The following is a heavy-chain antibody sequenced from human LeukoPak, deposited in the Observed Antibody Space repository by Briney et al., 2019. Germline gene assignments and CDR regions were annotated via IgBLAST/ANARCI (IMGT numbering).Heavy chain of an antibody. CDR3: ARARAGDDSSGYYPEYFQH. J-gene: IGHJ1*01. V-gene: IGHV4-30-2*01. CDR2: IYHSGST. D-gene: IGHD3-22*01. CDR1: GGSISSGGYY. Sequence: SQTLSLTCTVSGGSISSGGYYWSWIRQPPGKGLEWIGYIYHSGSTYYNPSLKSRVTISVDTSKNQFSLKLSSVTAADTAVYYCARARAGDDSSGYYPEYFQHWGQGTLVTVSS.